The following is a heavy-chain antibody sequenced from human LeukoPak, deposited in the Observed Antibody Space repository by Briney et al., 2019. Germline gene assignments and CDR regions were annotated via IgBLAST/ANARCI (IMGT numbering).Heavy chain of an antibody. Sequence: GESLKISCKGSGYNFATYWIAWVRQMPGKGLEWMAIINPGDSDTRYSPSFQGQVTISADKSISTAYLHWSSLKASDTAMYYRARLGTYYYDSSGYYYFDYWGQGTLVTVSS. CDR2: INPGDSDT. J-gene: IGHJ4*02. V-gene: IGHV5-51*01. CDR3: ARLGTYYYDSSGYYYFDY. D-gene: IGHD3-22*01. CDR1: GYNFATYW.